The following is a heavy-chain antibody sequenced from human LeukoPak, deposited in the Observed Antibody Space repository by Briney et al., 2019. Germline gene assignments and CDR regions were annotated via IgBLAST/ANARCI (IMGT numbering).Heavy chain of an antibody. D-gene: IGHD3-10*01. CDR3: ARDGRGSRSSWFDP. J-gene: IGHJ5*02. CDR2: IHPSGGST. V-gene: IGHV1-46*01. Sequence: GASVKVSCKASGYTFTSYYMHWVRQAPGQGPEWMGIIHPSGGSTVYAQKFQGRVTMTRDTSISTAYMDLSRLRSDDTAVYYCARDGRGSRSSWFDPWGQGTLVIVSS. CDR1: GYTFTSYY.